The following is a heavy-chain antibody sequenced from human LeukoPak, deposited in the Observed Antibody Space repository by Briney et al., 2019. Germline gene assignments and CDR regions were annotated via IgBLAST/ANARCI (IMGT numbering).Heavy chain of an antibody. CDR3: AWDTSSANTFDY. CDR2: IWYDGNNK. CDR1: GFTFSNYA. Sequence: GGSLRLSCAASGFTFSNYAMHWVRQAPGKGLEWVAVIWYDGNNKYYADSAKGRFTISRDNSKNTLYLQMNSLRAEDTAVYFCAWDTSSANTFDYWGQGTLVTVSS. V-gene: IGHV3-33*01. J-gene: IGHJ4*02. D-gene: IGHD2-2*01.